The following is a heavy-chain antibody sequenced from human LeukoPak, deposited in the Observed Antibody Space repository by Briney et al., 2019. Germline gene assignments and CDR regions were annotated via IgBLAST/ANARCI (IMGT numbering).Heavy chain of an antibody. J-gene: IGHJ6*02. Sequence: PSETLSLTCAVYGGSFSGYYWSWIHQPPGKGLEWIGEINHSGSTNYNPSLKSRVTISVDTSKNQFSLKLSSVTAADTAVYYCARLSGTHTHYYYYGMDVWGQGTTVTVSS. V-gene: IGHV4-34*01. CDR3: ARLSGTHTHYYYYGMDV. D-gene: IGHD1-26*01. CDR1: GGSFSGYY. CDR2: INHSGST.